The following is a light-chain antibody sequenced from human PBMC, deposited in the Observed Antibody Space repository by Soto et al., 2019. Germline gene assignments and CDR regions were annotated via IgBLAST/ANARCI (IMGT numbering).Light chain of an antibody. CDR3: GTWDSSLSAHV. Sequence: QSVLTQPPSVSAAPGQKVTISCSGSSSNIGRNYVSWYQHLPGTAHKLLIYDNNERPSGIPDRFSGSKSGTSATLGITGLQTGDEADYYCGTWDSSLSAHVFGGGTKLTVL. V-gene: IGLV1-51*01. J-gene: IGLJ2*01. CDR2: DNN. CDR1: SSNIGRNY.